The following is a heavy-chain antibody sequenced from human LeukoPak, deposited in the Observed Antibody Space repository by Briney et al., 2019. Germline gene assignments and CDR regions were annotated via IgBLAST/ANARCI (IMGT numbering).Heavy chain of an antibody. D-gene: IGHD1-26*01. J-gene: IGHJ4*02. V-gene: IGHV1-2*02. CDR1: GYTFSGYY. Sequence: ASVKVSCKASGYTFSGYYIHWVRQAPGQGLEWMRWLSPKSGATKYAQKFQGRVTLTRDLSLSTAYMDLNSLTSDDTAVYYCARDTYGGSYFPLPYWGQGTLVTVFS. CDR3: ARDTYGGSYFPLPY. CDR2: LSPKSGAT.